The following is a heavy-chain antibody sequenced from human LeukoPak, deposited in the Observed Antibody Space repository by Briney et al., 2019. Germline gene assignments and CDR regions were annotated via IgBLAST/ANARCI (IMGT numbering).Heavy chain of an antibody. V-gene: IGHV3-9*01. J-gene: IGHJ3*02. Sequence: GRSLRLSCAGSGFIFNNYAMHWVRQPPGKGLEWVSGISWNSGSIDYADSVKGRFTISRDNSKNTLYLQMNSLRAEDTAVYYCARADQGVAFDIWGQGTMVTVSS. D-gene: IGHD2-8*01. CDR2: ISWNSGSI. CDR1: GFIFNNYA. CDR3: ARADQGVAFDI.